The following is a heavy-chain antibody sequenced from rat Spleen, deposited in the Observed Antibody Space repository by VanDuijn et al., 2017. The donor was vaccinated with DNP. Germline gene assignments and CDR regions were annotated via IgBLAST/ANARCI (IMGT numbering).Heavy chain of an antibody. J-gene: IGHJ2*01. V-gene: IGHV5-7*01. CDR3: ARQKYFDY. Sequence: EVQLVESGGGLVQPGRSLKLSCAASGFTFSDYNMAWVRQAPKKGLEWVATISYDGSSTYYRDSVKGRFTISRDNAKSTLYLQMDSLRSEDTATYYCARQKYFDYWGQGVMVTVSS. CDR2: ISYDGSST. CDR1: GFTFSDYN.